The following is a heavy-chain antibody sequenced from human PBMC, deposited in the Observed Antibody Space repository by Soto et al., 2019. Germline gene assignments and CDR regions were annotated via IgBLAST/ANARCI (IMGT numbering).Heavy chain of an antibody. CDR1: GFTFSDST. CDR3: ARDDVLCDGGRCYGVPLDV. D-gene: IGHD2-15*01. CDR2: IRGKRNNYAT. V-gene: IGHV3-73*01. Sequence: GGSLRLSCAASGFTFSDSTIHWVRQASGKGLEWLGRIRGKRNNYATAFGASVKGRITFSRDDSQNTAYLQINGLKTEDTAVYYCARDDVLCDGGRCYGVPLDVWGKGTTVTVSS. J-gene: IGHJ6*04.